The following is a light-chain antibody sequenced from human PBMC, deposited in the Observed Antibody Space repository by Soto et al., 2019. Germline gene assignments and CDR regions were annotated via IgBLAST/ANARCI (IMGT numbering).Light chain of an antibody. CDR3: QQYGSSPVT. V-gene: IGKV3-20*01. CDR2: GAS. CDR1: QSVSSSY. J-gene: IGKJ1*01. Sequence: EIVLTQSPGTLSLSPGEGATLSCRASQSVSSSYLAWYQQKPGQAPRLLIYGASSRATGIPDRFSGSGSGIDFTPTISRLEPEDFAVYYCQQYGSSPVTFGQGTKLDIK.